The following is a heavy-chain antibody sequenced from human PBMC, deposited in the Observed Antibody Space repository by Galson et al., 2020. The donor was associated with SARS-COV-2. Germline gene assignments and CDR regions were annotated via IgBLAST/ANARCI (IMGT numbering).Heavy chain of an antibody. CDR1: GFTFSSYA. CDR3: ARPYSGSYYGYFDY. Sequence: GESLKISCAASGFTFSSYAMHWVRQAPGKGLEWVAVISYDGSNKYYADSVKGRFTISRDNSKNTLYLQMNSLRAVDTAVYYCARPYSGSYYGYFDYWGQGTLVTVSS. D-gene: IGHD1-26*01. J-gene: IGHJ4*02. V-gene: IGHV3-30-3*01. CDR2: ISYDGSNK.